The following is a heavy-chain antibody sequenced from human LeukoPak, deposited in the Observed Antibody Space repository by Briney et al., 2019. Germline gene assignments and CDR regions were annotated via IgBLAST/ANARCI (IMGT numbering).Heavy chain of an antibody. Sequence: PGGSLRLSCAASGFTFSTYDMHWVRQATGKGLEWVSAIGIAGDTYYLGSVKGRFTISRENAKKSLYLQMNSLRAEDTAVYYCAKVTTWLQRYFDYWGQGTLVTVSS. D-gene: IGHD5-24*01. CDR3: AKVTTWLQRYFDY. CDR1: GFTFSTYD. V-gene: IGHV3-13*01. CDR2: IGIAGDT. J-gene: IGHJ4*02.